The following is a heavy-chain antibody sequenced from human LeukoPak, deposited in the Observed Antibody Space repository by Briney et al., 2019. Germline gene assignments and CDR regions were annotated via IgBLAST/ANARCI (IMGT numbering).Heavy chain of an antibody. CDR2: IIPIFGTA. J-gene: IGHJ5*02. CDR3: ARDLYCSGGSCYATGWFDP. Sequence: GASVKVSYKASGGTFSSYAISWVRQAPGQGLEWMGRIIPIFGTANYAQKFQGRVTITTDESTSTAYMELSSLRSEDTAVYYCARDLYCSGGSCYATGWFDPWGQGTLVTVSS. CDR1: GGTFSSYA. V-gene: IGHV1-69*05. D-gene: IGHD2-15*01.